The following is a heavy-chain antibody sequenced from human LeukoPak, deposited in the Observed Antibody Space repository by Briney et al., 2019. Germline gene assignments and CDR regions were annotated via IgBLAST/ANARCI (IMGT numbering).Heavy chain of an antibody. CDR1: GFTFSVYW. V-gene: IGHV3-74*01. J-gene: IGHJ4*02. Sequence: GESLRLSCVASGFTFSVYWMHWVRQAPGKGLVWVSRIHSDGSITNYTDSVKGRFTISRDNAKNTLYLQMNSLRVDDTAVYYCTRDQPYRSSGPEYWGQGTLVTVS. D-gene: IGHD6-13*01. CDR3: TRDQPYRSSGPEY. CDR2: IHSDGSIT.